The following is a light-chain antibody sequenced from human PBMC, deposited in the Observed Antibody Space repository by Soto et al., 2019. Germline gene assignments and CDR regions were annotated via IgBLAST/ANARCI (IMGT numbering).Light chain of an antibody. V-gene: IGKV3-15*01. CDR1: QSIRSN. J-gene: IGKJ1*01. CDR3: QQYNNWWT. CDR2: GAS. Sequence: EIVMTQSPATLSVSPGERATLSCRAGQSIRSNLAWYQHKPGQAPRLLIYGASTPATGIPARFSGSGSGTEFTLTVSSLQSEGFAVYFCQQYNNWWTVGQGTKGDIK.